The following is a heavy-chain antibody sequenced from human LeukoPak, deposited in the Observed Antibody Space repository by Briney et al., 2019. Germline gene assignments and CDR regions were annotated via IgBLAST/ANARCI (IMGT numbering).Heavy chain of an antibody. D-gene: IGHD2-2*01. CDR2: INHSGST. J-gene: IGHJ1*01. CDR3: AKDQITSSSGDGYFQH. V-gene: IGHV4-34*01. Sequence: SETLSLTCAVYGGSFSGYYWSWIRQPPGKGLEWIGEINHSGSTNYNPSLKSRVTISVDTSKNQFSLKLSSVTAADTAVYYCAKDQITSSSGDGYFQHWGQGTLVTVSS. CDR1: GGSFSGYY.